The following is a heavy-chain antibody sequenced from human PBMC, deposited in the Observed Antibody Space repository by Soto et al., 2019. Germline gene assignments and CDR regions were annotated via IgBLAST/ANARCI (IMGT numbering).Heavy chain of an antibody. Sequence: RSLRPACAAARFTSSNYCMHCVRQAPGKGLEWVEVISYDGSNKYYADSVQGRFTSARVNSKNTLYLQMNSLRAEDTAVYYCEKDLGFCSGGRCYSYYHQYGMHVWGQGTTVTVSS. CDR1: RFTSSNYC. CDR3: EKDLGFCSGGRCYSYYHQYGMHV. J-gene: IGHJ6*02. CDR2: ISYDGSNK. D-gene: IGHD2-15*01. V-gene: IGHV3-30*18.